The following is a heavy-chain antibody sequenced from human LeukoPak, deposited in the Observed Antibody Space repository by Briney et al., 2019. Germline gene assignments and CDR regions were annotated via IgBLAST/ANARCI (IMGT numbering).Heavy chain of an antibody. CDR1: GGSISSYY. D-gene: IGHD5-18*01. J-gene: IGHJ4*02. CDR2: IDYSGNT. CDR3: ARSLGYGYGFGYFEF. V-gene: IGHV4-59*01. Sequence: SETLSLTCTVSGGSISSYYWNWVRQPPGKGLEWIGYIDYSGNTNGNPSLKSRVTISVDTSKNQFSLNLSSVTAADTAVYYCARSLGYGYGFGYFEFWGQGTLVTVSS.